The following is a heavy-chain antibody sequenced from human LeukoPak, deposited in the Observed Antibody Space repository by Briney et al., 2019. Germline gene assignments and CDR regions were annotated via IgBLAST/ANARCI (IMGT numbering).Heavy chain of an antibody. D-gene: IGHD3-22*01. CDR3: ARVGPYYYDSSGYSNTPYYYYYMDV. J-gene: IGHJ6*03. CDR1: GYTFTSYA. Sequence: ASVKVSCKASGYTFTSYAMNWVRQAPGQGLEWMGWINTNTGNPTYAQGFTGRFVFSLDTSVSTAYLQISSLKAEDTAVYYCARVGPYYYDSSGYSNTPYYYYYMDVWGKGTTVTVSS. V-gene: IGHV7-4-1*02. CDR2: INTNTGNP.